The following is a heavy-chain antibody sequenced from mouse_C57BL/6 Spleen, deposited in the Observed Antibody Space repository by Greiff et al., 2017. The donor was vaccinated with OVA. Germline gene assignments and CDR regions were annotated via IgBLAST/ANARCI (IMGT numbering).Heavy chain of an antibody. Sequence: QVPLQQPGAELVKPAASVKLSCKASGYTFTSYGMRLVRQRPGRGLEWMGRIDPNSGGNKYNEKFKSRATLTVYKPSSTVYMQLSSLTSEDSAVYYCARSQLGWDYWGQGTTLTVSS. CDR2: IDPNSGGN. CDR3: ARSQLGWDY. D-gene: IGHD4-1*02. V-gene: IGHV1-72*01. J-gene: IGHJ2*01. CDR1: GYTFTSYG.